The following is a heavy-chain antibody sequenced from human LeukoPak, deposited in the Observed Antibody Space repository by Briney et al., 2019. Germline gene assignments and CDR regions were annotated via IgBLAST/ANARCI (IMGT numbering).Heavy chain of an antibody. CDR1: GYTFTSYG. D-gene: IGHD3-22*01. CDR2: ISAYNGNT. CDR3: ARHPGVEYYYDSSGFYY. Sequence: ASVKVSCKASGYTFTSYGIGWVRQAPGQGLEWMGWISAYNGNTNYAQKLQGRVTMTTDTSTSTAYMELRSLRSDDTAVYYCARHPGVEYYYDSSGFYYWGPGILVTASS. J-gene: IGHJ4*02. V-gene: IGHV1-18*01.